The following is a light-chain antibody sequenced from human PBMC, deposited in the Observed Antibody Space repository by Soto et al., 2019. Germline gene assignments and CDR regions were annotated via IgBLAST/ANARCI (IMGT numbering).Light chain of an antibody. CDR3: YSYTSSSTVL. J-gene: IGLJ2*01. CDR1: SSYVGGYNY. CDR2: DVS. Sequence: QSALTQPASVSGSPGQSITISCTGISSYVGGYNYVSWYQQHPDKAPKLMIYDVSNRRSGASNRFSGSKSGTTASLTISGLQAEDEADYYCYSYTSSSTVLFGGGTQLTVL. V-gene: IGLV2-14*01.